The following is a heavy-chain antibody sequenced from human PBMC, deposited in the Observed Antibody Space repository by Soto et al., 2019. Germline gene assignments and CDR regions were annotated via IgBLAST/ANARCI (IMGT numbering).Heavy chain of an antibody. D-gene: IGHD1-7*01. Sequence: QVQLQESGPGLVKPSETLSLTCTVSGGSISSYYWSWIRQPAGKGLEWIGRIYTSGSTNYNPSLKSRVTMSVDTSKNQFSLKLSSVTAADTAVYYCARDSDVTRYNWNYGGYNWFDPWGQGTLVTVSS. V-gene: IGHV4-4*07. CDR3: ARDSDVTRYNWNYGGYNWFDP. CDR1: GGSISSYY. J-gene: IGHJ5*02. CDR2: IYTSGST.